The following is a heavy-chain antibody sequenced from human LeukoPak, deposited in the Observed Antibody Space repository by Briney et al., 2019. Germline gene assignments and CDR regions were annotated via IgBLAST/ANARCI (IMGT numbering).Heavy chain of an antibody. CDR1: GGSISSYY. J-gene: IGHJ4*02. Sequence: SETLSLTCTVSGGSISSYYWSWIRQPPGKGLEWIGYIYYSGSTNYNPSLKSRVTISVDTSKNQFSLKLSSVTAADTAVYYCARASGWGVFKGPYYFDYWGQGTLVTVSS. CDR2: IYYSGST. CDR3: ARASGWGVFKGPYYFDY. D-gene: IGHD3-10*01. V-gene: IGHV4-59*01.